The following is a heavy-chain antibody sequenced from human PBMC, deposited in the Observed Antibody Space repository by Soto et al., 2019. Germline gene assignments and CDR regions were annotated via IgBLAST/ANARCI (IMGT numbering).Heavy chain of an antibody. Sequence: QVQLVQSGAEVKKPGASVKVSCKASGYTFTSYGISWVRQAPGQGLEWMGWISAYNGNTNYAQKLQGRVTMTTDTPQSPAYIELRSLRSDDTAVYYCASDRGTGIAARRYNWFDPCGRGTLVTVSS. CDR1: GYTFTSYG. V-gene: IGHV1-18*04. CDR2: ISAYNGNT. D-gene: IGHD6-6*01. CDR3: ASDRGTGIAARRYNWFDP. J-gene: IGHJ5*02.